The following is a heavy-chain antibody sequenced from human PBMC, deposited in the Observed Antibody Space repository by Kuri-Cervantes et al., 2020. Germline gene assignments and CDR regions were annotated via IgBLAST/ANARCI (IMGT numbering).Heavy chain of an antibody. D-gene: IGHD3-16*01. Sequence: GESLKISCAASGFTFSSYSMNWVRQAPGKGLEWVSYSSSSSSTIYYADSVKGRFTISRDNSKSTLYLQMNSLRAEDTAVYYCAKVRPSETYYGAFDFWGQGTVVTVSS. J-gene: IGHJ3*01. CDR2: SSSSSSTI. CDR1: GFTFSSYS. CDR3: AKVRPSETYYGAFDF. V-gene: IGHV3-48*01.